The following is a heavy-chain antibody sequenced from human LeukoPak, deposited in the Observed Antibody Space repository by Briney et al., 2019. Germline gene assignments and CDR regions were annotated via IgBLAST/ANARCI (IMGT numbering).Heavy chain of an antibody. CDR1: GGSFSGYY. D-gene: IGHD3-16*01. Sequence: PSETLSLTCAVYGGSFSGYYWSWIRQPPGKGLEWIGEINHSGSTNYNPSLKSRVTISVDRSKNQFSLKLSSVTAADTAVYYCARGGGVVKFQHWGQGTLVTVSS. J-gene: IGHJ1*01. V-gene: IGHV4-34*01. CDR2: INHSGST. CDR3: ARGGGVVKFQH.